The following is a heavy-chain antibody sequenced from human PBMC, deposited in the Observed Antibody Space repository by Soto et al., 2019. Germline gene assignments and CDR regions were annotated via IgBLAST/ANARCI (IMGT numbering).Heavy chain of an antibody. CDR1: GFTFSSYA. V-gene: IGHV3-30-3*01. Sequence: LRLSCAASGFTFSSYAMHWVRQAPGKGLEWVAVISYDGSNKYYADSVKGRFTISRDNSKNTLYLQMNSLRAEDTAVYYCARDQDSSGYPNGMDVWGQGTTVTVSS. J-gene: IGHJ6*02. CDR3: ARDQDSSGYPNGMDV. D-gene: IGHD6-19*01. CDR2: ISYDGSNK.